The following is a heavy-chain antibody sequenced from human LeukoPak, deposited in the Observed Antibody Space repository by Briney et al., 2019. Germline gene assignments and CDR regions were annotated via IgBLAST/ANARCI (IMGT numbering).Heavy chain of an antibody. V-gene: IGHV3-11*01. CDR3: ARDVRGRTPLKLGMKWFDP. J-gene: IGHJ5*02. Sequence: GGSLRLSCAASGFTFSDYYMSWIRQTPGKGLEWLAYISNSADTRKYADSVTGRFTISRDNAKNSVFLQMNSLRAEDSGVYYCARDVRGRTPLKLGMKWFDPWGQGTRVTVSS. D-gene: IGHD7-27*01. CDR2: ISNSADTR. CDR1: GFTFSDYY.